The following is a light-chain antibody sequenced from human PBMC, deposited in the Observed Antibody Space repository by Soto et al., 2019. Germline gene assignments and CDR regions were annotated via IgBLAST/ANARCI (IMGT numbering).Light chain of an antibody. J-gene: IGKJ1*01. Sequence: EIVLTQSPGTLSLSPGERATLSCRASQSVTSNYLAWYLQRPGQAPRLLIYGASSRATGIPDRFCGSGSGTDFTLTIIRLEPEDFGVYYCHQYGAAPWTFGQGTKVEIK. CDR1: QSVTSNY. CDR2: GAS. CDR3: HQYGAAPWT. V-gene: IGKV3-20*01.